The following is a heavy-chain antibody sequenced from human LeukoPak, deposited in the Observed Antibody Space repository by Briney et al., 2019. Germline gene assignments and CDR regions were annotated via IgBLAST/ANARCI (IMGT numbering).Heavy chain of an antibody. Sequence: ASVKVSCKTFGYTFTSHTITWVRQAPGQGLEWMGWITTYNGDTNYAQKLQDRVTMTTDTSTSTAYMELRSLRSDDTAVYYCAKSFRSTSLDYWGQGTLVTVSS. J-gene: IGHJ4*02. CDR1: GYTFTSHT. CDR3: AKSFRSTSLDY. V-gene: IGHV1-18*01. CDR2: ITTYNGDT. D-gene: IGHD2-2*01.